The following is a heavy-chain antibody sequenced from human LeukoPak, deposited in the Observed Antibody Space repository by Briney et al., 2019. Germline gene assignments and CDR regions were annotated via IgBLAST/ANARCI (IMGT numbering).Heavy chain of an antibody. V-gene: IGHV3-30*18. Sequence: GGSLRLSCAASGFTFSSYGMHWVRQAPGKGLEWVAVISYDGSNKYYADSVKGRFTISRDNSKNTLYLQMNSLRAEDTAVYYCAKDRDLGYCSGGSCYSFDYWGQGTLVTVSS. CDR3: AKDRDLGYCSGGSCYSFDY. CDR2: ISYDGSNK. J-gene: IGHJ4*02. CDR1: GFTFSSYG. D-gene: IGHD2-15*01.